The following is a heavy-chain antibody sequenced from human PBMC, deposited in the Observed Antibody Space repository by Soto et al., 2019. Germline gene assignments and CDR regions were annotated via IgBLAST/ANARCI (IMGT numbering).Heavy chain of an antibody. V-gene: IGHV3-11*06. J-gene: IGHJ6*02. CDR2: ISSSSSYT. Sequence: GGSLRLSCAASGFMFSEYFTSWIRQAPGKGLEWVSYISSSSSYTNYVDSVKGRFTISRDNAKNSLYLQMNSLRAEDTAVYYCARDPMAHYYGMDVWGQGTTVTVSS. D-gene: IGHD2-8*01. CDR1: GFMFSEYF. CDR3: ARDPMAHYYGMDV.